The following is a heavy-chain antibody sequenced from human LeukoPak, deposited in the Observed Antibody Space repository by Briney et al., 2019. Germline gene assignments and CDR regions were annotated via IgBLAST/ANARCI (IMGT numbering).Heavy chain of an antibody. Sequence: GGSLRLSCAASGFTINHAWMSWVRQAPGKGLEWVGRLKSKTDGATTEYAAPVKGRFTISRDDSKNTLYLQMNSLKTEDTALYYCTTIGSSRYYYYFDYWGQGSLVTVSS. CDR1: GFTINHAW. V-gene: IGHV3-15*01. CDR3: TTIGSSRYYYYFDY. CDR2: LKSKTDGATT. D-gene: IGHD3-22*01. J-gene: IGHJ4*02.